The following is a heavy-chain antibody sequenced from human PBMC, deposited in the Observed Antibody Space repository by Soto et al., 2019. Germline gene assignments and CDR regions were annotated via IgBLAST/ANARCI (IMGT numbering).Heavy chain of an antibody. V-gene: IGHV4-39*01. D-gene: IGHD6-6*01. CDR1: GGSISSSSYY. J-gene: IGHJ5*02. Sequence: SETLSLTCTVSGGSISSSSYYWGWIRQPPGKGLEWIGSIYYSGSTYYNPSLKSRVTISVDTSKNQSSLKLSSVTAADTAVYYCARALIAAPAKERAAAKSWFDPWGQGTLVTVSS. CDR2: IYYSGST. CDR3: ARALIAAPAKERAAAKSWFDP.